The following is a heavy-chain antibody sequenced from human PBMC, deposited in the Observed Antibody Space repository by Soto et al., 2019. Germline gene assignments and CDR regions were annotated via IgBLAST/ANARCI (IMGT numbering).Heavy chain of an antibody. J-gene: IGHJ4*02. CDR2: ISGSGEKT. D-gene: IGHD6-6*01. V-gene: IGHV3-23*01. CDR1: GCHLSYNA. CDR3: ARLHGGTAPRPDY. Sequence: GXSLRLSCVASGCHLSYNAMSWVRQAPGKGLQWVSTISGSGEKTYYADSVKGRFTISSDRSKNTLYLQMDSLRADDTAVYYCARLHGGTAPRPDYWGQRTMVTVSS.